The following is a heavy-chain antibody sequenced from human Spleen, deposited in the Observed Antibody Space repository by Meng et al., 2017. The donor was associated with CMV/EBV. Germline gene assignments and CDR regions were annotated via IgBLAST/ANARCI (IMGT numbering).Heavy chain of an antibody. Sequence: GGSLRLSCAASGFTFSSYAMHWVRQAPGKGLEWVAVISYDGSNKYYADSVKGRFTISRDNSKNTLYLQMNSLRAEDTAVYYCAREGRIVVVPAAIDDYYYGMDVWGQGTTVTVSS. D-gene: IGHD2-2*02. CDR2: ISYDGSNK. V-gene: IGHV3-30*04. CDR1: GFTFSSYA. J-gene: IGHJ6*02. CDR3: AREGRIVVVPAAIDDYYYGMDV.